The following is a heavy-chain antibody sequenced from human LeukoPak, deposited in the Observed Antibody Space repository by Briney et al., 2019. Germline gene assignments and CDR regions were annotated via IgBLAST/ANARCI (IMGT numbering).Heavy chain of an antibody. CDR1: GGSFDNFY. J-gene: IGHJ4*02. D-gene: IGHD2/OR15-2a*01. Sequence: SDTLSLTCTVSGGSFDNFYWSWVRQSAGKGLEWIGRIFSSGKTDYNPSLKSRITMSVDTSQNHFSLKVTSLSAADTAVYYCARNILQAEGPFDYWGQGTLVTVSS. CDR2: IFSSGKT. V-gene: IGHV4-4*07. CDR3: ARNILQAEGPFDY.